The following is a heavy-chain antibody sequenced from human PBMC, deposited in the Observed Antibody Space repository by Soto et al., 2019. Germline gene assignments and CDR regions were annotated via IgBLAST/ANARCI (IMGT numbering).Heavy chain of an antibody. J-gene: IGHJ4*02. Sequence: PVVSLGLSCAASGFTFSSFDMNWVRQAPGKGLEWVSHIASSGYTIYYADSVRGRFTISRDNAKNSLYLQMNSLRVEDTGIYYCARGIGYNTFDYWGQGTLVTVSS. D-gene: IGHD5-18*01. CDR1: GFTFSSFD. CDR3: ARGIGYNTFDY. V-gene: IGHV3-48*03. CDR2: IASSGYTI.